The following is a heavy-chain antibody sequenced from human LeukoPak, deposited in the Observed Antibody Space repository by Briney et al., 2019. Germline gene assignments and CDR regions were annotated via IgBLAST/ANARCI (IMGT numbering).Heavy chain of an antibody. CDR1: GGSISSDSHY. D-gene: IGHD1-1*01. CDR3: ARGSTTKVSNWFDP. CDR2: IFTSGTT. V-gene: IGHV4-61*02. J-gene: IGHJ5*02. Sequence: SQTLSLTCTVSGGSISSDSHYWSWIRQPAGKGLEWIGRIFTSGTTSYNPSLKSRVTISRDTSKNQFSLKLSSVTAADTAVYYCARGSTTKVSNWFDPWGQGTLVTVSS.